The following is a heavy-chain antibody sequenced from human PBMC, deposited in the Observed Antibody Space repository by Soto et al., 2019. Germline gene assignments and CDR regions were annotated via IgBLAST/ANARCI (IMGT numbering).Heavy chain of an antibody. J-gene: IGHJ6*02. V-gene: IGHV4-31*03. CDR3: ARGYYDFWSGYSYYYGMDV. Sequence: SETLSLTCTVSGGSISSGGYYWSWIRQHPGKGLEWIGYIYYSGSTYYNPSLKSRVTISVDTSKNQFSLKLSSVTAADTAVYYCARGYYDFWSGYSYYYGMDVWVQGTTVTVSS. CDR2: IYYSGST. D-gene: IGHD3-3*01. CDR1: GGSISSGGYY.